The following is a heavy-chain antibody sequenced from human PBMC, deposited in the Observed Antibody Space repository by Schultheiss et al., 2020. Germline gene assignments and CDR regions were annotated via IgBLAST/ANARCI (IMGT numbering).Heavy chain of an antibody. D-gene: IGHD3-22*01. J-gene: IGHJ6*02. CDR3: AKSSSGPMDV. V-gene: IGHV4-4*02. CDR2: INHVGST. CDR1: GGSISSSNW. Sequence: SETLSLTCTVSGGSISSSNWWSWVRQPPGKGLEWIGEINHVGSTNYNPSLKSRVTISVDTSDNQFSLKLSSVTAADTAVYYCAKSSSGPMDVWGQGTTVNVSS.